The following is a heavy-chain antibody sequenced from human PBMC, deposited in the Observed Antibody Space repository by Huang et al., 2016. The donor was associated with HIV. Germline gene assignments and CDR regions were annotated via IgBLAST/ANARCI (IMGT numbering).Heavy chain of an antibody. Sequence: EVQLVQSGAEVTGPGESLTISCYTSGYTFTSYWIGWVRQMPGKGLAWRGIIYPGDSDTRYSPSFQGRVSISADKSFNTAYLHWSSLRASDTAIYYCVRRGFDSNTWIFDSWGQGTLVTVSS. D-gene: IGHD3-22*01. CDR3: VRRGFDSNTWIFDS. V-gene: IGHV5-51*03. J-gene: IGHJ4*02. CDR2: IYPGDSDT. CDR1: GYTFTSYW.